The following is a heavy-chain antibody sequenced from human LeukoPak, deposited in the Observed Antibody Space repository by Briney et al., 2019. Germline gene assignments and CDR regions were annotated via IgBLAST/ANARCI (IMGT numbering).Heavy chain of an antibody. CDR3: ARVLRHQLVDGWFDP. CDR2: ISAYNGDT. D-gene: IGHD6-13*01. V-gene: IGHV1-18*01. Sequence: GASVKVSCKASGYTFRNYGISWVRQAPGQGLEWMGWISAYNGDTHYAQKLQGRITMTTDTSTSTAYMELRSLRSDDTAVYYCARVLRHQLVDGWFDPWGQGTLVTVSS. CDR1: GYTFRNYG. J-gene: IGHJ5*02.